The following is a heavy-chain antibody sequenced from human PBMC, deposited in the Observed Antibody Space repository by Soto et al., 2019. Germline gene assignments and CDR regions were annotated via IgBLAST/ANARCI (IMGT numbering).Heavy chain of an antibody. V-gene: IGHV1-69*13. CDR2: IIPIFGTA. Sequence: SVKVSCKASGGTFSSYAISWVRQAPGQGLEWMGGIIPIFGTANYAQKFQGRVTITADESTSTAYMELSRLRSDDTAVYYCAREYLAIHYYDSSGYPDAFDIWGQGTMVTVSS. CDR1: GGTFSSYA. J-gene: IGHJ3*02. CDR3: AREYLAIHYYDSSGYPDAFDI. D-gene: IGHD3-22*01.